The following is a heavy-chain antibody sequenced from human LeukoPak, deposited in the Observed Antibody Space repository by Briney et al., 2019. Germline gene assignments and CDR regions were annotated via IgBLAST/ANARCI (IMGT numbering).Heavy chain of an antibody. D-gene: IGHD3-10*01. CDR1: GFTFSGSA. CDR3: TSHYYGSGSYRKNFDY. Sequence: GGSLKLSCAASGFTFSGSAMHWVRQASGKGLEWVGRIRSKANSYATAYAASVKGRFTISRDDSKNTAYLQMNSLKTEDTAVYYCTSHYYGSGSYRKNFDYWGQGTLVTVSS. V-gene: IGHV3-73*01. J-gene: IGHJ4*02. CDR2: IRSKANSYAT.